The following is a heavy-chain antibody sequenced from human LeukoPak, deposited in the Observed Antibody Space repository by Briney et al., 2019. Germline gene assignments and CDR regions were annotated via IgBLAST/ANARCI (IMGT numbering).Heavy chain of an antibody. J-gene: IGHJ5*02. CDR1: GGSFSGYY. CDR3: AGGLRFLEWLLPFNWFDP. Sequence: SETLSLTCAVYGGSFSGYYWSWIRQPPGKGLEWIGEINHSGSTNYNPSLKSRVTISVDTSKNQFSLKLSSVTAADTAVYYCAGGLRFLEWLLPFNWFDPWGQGTLVTVSS. CDR2: INHSGST. D-gene: IGHD3-3*01. V-gene: IGHV4-34*01.